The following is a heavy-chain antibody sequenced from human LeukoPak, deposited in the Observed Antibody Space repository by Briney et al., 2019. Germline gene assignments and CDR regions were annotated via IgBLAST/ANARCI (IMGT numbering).Heavy chain of an antibody. CDR2: ISSSSSYI. CDR1: VFTFSSYI. V-gene: IGHV3-21*01. Sequence: GGSLRLSCAASVFTFSSYIMNWVRQAPGKGLEWVSSISSSSSYIYYADSVKGRFTISRDNAKNSLYLQMNSLIAEDTAVYYCARDQSVGVFKDVWFDPWGQGTLVTVSS. D-gene: IGHD2-15*01. CDR3: ARDQSVGVFKDVWFDP. J-gene: IGHJ5*02.